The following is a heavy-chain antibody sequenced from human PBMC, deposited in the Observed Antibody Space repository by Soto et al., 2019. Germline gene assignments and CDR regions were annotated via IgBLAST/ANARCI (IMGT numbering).Heavy chain of an antibody. Sequence: QVQLQESGPGLVKPSETLSLTCTVSGVSISSYYWSWIRQPPGKGLEWLGYIYYSGSTNYNPSLRRRVTISVCRSKDHISMKLRSVTAPDAAVDYCPRRWKLLGDAFDSWEQGTMVTVSS. CDR1: GVSISSYY. CDR2: IYYSGST. CDR3: PRRWKLLGDAFDS. V-gene: IGHV4-59*01. D-gene: IGHD1-26*01. J-gene: IGHJ3*02.